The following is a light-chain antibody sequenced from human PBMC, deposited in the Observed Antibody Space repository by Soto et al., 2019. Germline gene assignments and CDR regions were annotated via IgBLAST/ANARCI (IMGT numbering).Light chain of an antibody. CDR1: SSDVGGYNY. CDR3: SSYTSSTFYV. J-gene: IGLJ1*01. V-gene: IGLV2-14*01. Sequence: QSALTQPASVSGSPGQSITISCTGTSSDVGGYNYVSWYQQHPGKAPKLMIYEVSNRPSGVSNRFSGSKSGNTASLTISGLQAEDEADYYCSSYTSSTFYVFGTGTKGTV. CDR2: EVS.